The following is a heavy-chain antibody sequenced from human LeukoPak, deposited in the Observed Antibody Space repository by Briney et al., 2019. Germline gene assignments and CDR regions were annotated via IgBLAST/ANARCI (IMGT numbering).Heavy chain of an antibody. CDR1: SYSISSGYY. Sequence: SETLSLTCTVSSYSISSGYYWGWVRQPPGKGLEWIGSIYHSGNTDYKPSLKSRVTISVDTSKNQFSLKLSSVTAADTAVYYCARGEVYFDYWGQGTLVTVSS. CDR2: IYHSGNT. CDR3: ARGEVYFDY. V-gene: IGHV4-38-2*02. J-gene: IGHJ4*02.